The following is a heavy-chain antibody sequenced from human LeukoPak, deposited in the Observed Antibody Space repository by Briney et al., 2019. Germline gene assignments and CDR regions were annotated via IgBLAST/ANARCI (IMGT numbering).Heavy chain of an antibody. J-gene: IGHJ4*02. V-gene: IGHV4-34*01. Sequence: SQTLSLTCAVYGGSFSGYYWSWIRQPPGKGLEWIGEINHSGSTKYNPSLKSRVTISVDTSKNQFSLKRSTVNAADTAVYYCARYRGYSYGVFDYWGQGTLVTVSS. CDR1: GGSFSGYY. CDR3: ARYRGYSYGVFDY. D-gene: IGHD5-18*01. CDR2: INHSGST.